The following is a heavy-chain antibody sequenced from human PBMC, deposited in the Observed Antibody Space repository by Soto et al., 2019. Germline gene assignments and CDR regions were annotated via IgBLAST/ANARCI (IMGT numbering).Heavy chain of an antibody. D-gene: IGHD3-16*01. CDR2: TSYDGSNN. J-gene: IGHJ4*02. V-gene: IGHV3-33*05. Sequence: QVQLVESGGGVVQPGTSLRLSCVGSGFTFRSYVIHWVRQAPGKGLEWVALTSYDGSNNFYGDSVKGRFTISRDNSRNTVELNRDSLRLEDTSLYDCARWGATGGLDVWGQGTLVSVSS. CDR3: ARWGATGGLDV. CDR1: GFTFRSYV.